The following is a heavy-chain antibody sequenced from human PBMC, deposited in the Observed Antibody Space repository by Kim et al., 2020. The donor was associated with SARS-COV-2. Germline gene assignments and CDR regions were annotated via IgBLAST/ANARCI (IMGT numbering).Heavy chain of an antibody. CDR1: GFSLTTPGVG. J-gene: IGHJ4*02. CDR3: VHRPERDLVGYYFDD. Sequence: SGPTLVKPAQTLSLTCTFSGFSLTTPGVGVGWIRQPPGRALEWLALIYWHDDKRYSPSLKTRLTITQVTSNNQVVLTMTNMDPVDTGTYYCVHRPERDLVGYYFDDWGQGTVVTVSS. V-gene: IGHV2-5*01. CDR2: IYWHDDK. D-gene: IGHD1-26*01.